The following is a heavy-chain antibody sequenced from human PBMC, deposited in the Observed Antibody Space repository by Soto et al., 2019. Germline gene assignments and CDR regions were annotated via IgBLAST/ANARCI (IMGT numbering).Heavy chain of an antibody. Sequence: GGSLRLSCAASGLTFSSYAMTCVRQAPGKGLEWVSTISGTGTTTYYADSVKGRFTISRDNSKNTLYLQMNSLRTEDTAVYYCVKAVYLLDFDYWGQGPLVTVSS. J-gene: IGHJ4*02. V-gene: IGHV3-23*01. CDR2: ISGTGTTT. CDR3: VKAVYLLDFDY. CDR1: GLTFSSYA. D-gene: IGHD2-8*01.